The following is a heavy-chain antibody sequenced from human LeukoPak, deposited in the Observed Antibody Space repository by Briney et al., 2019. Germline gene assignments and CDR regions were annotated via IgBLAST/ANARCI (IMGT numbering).Heavy chain of an antibody. CDR3: ARDSGSSSRDAGWFDP. V-gene: IGHV4-34*01. Sequence: PSETLSLTCAVYGGSFSGYYWSWIRQPPGKGLEWIGEINHSGSTNYNPSLKSRVTISVDTSKNQFSLKLSSVTAADTAVYYCARDSGSSSRDAGWFDPWGQGTLVTVSS. CDR2: INHSGST. CDR1: GGSFSGYY. D-gene: IGHD6-6*01. J-gene: IGHJ5*02.